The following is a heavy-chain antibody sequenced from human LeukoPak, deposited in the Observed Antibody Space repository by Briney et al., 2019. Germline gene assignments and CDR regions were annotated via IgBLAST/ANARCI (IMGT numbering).Heavy chain of an antibody. CDR1: GYSFTDYG. CDR2: INPNSGGT. Sequence: ASVKVSCKASGYSFTDYGISWVRQAPGQGLEWMGWINPNSGGTNYAQKFQGRVTMTRDTSISTAYMELSRLRSDDTAVYYCASAETGTPFDYWGQGTLVTVSS. V-gene: IGHV1-2*02. J-gene: IGHJ4*02. D-gene: IGHD1-1*01. CDR3: ASAETGTPFDY.